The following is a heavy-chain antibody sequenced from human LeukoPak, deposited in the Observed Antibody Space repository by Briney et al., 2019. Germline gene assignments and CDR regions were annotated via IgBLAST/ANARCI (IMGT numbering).Heavy chain of an antibody. J-gene: IGHJ4*02. CDR1: GGTFRSYA. CDR3: ARGDTYPLGG. D-gene: IGHD2-15*01. CDR2: IIPILGIA. Sequence: RWASVKVSCKASGGTFRSYAISWVRQAPGQGLEWMGRIIPILGIANYAQKFQGRVTITADKSTSTAYMELSSLRSEDTAVYYCARGDTYPLGGWGQGTLVTVSS. V-gene: IGHV1-69*04.